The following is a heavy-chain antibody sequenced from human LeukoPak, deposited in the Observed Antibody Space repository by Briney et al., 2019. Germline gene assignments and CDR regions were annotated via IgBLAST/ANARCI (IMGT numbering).Heavy chain of an antibody. Sequence: ASVKVSCKASGYTFTSYYMHWVRQAPGQGLEWMGIINPSGGSTSYAQKFQDRVTMTRDTSTSTVYMELSSLRSEDTAVYYCARDGEVARGYSGYDWSWFDPWGQGTLVTVSS. CDR2: INPSGGST. CDR1: GYTFTSYY. D-gene: IGHD5-12*01. J-gene: IGHJ5*02. CDR3: ARDGEVARGYSGYDWSWFDP. V-gene: IGHV1-46*01.